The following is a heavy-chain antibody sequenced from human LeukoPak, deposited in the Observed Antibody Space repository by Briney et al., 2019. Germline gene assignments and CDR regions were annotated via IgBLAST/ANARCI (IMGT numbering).Heavy chain of an antibody. CDR2: IIPIFGTA. Sequence: SVKVSCKASGGTFSSYAISWVRQAPGQGLEWVGGIIPIFGTANYAQKFQGRVTITADESTSTAYMELSSLRSEDTAVYYCARASIITGTSLRIHLDVWGQGTTVTVSS. V-gene: IGHV1-69*13. CDR1: GGTFSSYA. J-gene: IGHJ6*02. CDR3: ARASIITGTSLRIHLDV. D-gene: IGHD1-7*01.